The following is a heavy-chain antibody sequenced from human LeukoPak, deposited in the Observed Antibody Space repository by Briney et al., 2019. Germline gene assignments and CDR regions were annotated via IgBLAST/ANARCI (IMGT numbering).Heavy chain of an antibody. J-gene: IGHJ5*02. CDR2: IYYSGST. CDR3: ARHRGYCSSTSCHEYNWFDP. D-gene: IGHD2-2*01. V-gene: IGHV4-39*01. CDR1: GGSISSSSYY. Sequence: SETLSLTCTVSGGSISSSSYYWGWIRQPPGKGLEWIGSIYYSGSTHYNPSLKSRVTISVDTSKNQFSLKPSSVTAADTAVYYCARHRGYCSSTSCHEYNWFDPWGQGTLVTVSS.